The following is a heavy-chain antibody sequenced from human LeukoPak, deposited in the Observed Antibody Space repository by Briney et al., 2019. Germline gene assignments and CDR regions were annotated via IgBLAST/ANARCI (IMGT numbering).Heavy chain of an antibody. J-gene: IGHJ4*02. D-gene: IGHD3-10*01. CDR2: IYTSGST. Sequence: SETLSLTCTVSGGSISSGSYYWRWIRRPAGKGLEWIGRIYTSGSTNYNPSLKSRVTISVDTSKNQFSLKLSSVTAADTAVYYCARSSGSVYAEYYFVYWGQGILVTVSS. V-gene: IGHV4-61*02. CDR1: GGSISSGSYY. CDR3: ARSSGSVYAEYYFVY.